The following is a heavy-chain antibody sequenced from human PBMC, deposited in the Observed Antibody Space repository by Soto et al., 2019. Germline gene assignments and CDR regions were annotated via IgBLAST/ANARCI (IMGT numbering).Heavy chain of an antibody. CDR3: ARALPYVDLTLGSRTRFSHFDH. Sequence: VNPTQTLTLTCTFSGFSLSTTGVGVSWIRQPPGKGLEWIGHIYYSGNTFYYNPSLKSRLTISVDTSENQFSLKVTSVTAADTAVYYCARALPYVDLTLGSRTRFSHFDHWGQGTLVTVSS. J-gene: IGHJ4*02. CDR2: IYYSGNT. D-gene: IGHD3-16*01. CDR1: GFSLSTTGVG. V-gene: IGHV4-31*03.